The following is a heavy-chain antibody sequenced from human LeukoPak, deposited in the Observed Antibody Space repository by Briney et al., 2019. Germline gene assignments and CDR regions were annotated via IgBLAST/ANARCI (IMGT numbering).Heavy chain of an antibody. Sequence: GGSLRLSCAASGFTSSSYWMSWVRQAPGKGLEWVANIKQDGSEKYYVDSVKGRFTISRDNAKNSLYLQMNSLRAEDTAVYYCAREFYSNYHYWGQGTLVTVSS. D-gene: IGHD4-11*01. J-gene: IGHJ4*02. V-gene: IGHV3-7*01. CDR3: AREFYSNYHY. CDR2: IKQDGSEK. CDR1: GFTSSSYW.